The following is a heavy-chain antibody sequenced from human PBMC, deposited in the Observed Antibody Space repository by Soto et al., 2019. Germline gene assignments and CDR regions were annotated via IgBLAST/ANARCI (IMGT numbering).Heavy chain of an antibody. J-gene: IGHJ4*02. Sequence: SETLSLTCTVSGGSISSSSYYWGWIRQPPGKGLEWIGSIYYSGSTYYNPSLKSRVTISVDTSKNHFSLRLSSVTAADTAVYYCAGPSLGTTRDFDYWGQGTLVTVSS. V-gene: IGHV4-39*02. CDR1: GGSISSSSYY. D-gene: IGHD1-26*01. CDR3: AGPSLGTTRDFDY. CDR2: IYYSGST.